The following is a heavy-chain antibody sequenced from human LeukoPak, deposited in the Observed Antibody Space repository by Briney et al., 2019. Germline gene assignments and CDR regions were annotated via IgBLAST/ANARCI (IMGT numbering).Heavy chain of an antibody. Sequence: PSETLSLTCAVYGGYFRAYYWSWIRQPPGKGLEWIGEINHSGSTNYNPSLKSRVTISVDTSKNQFSLKLSSVTAADTAVYYCSRLYCSTTSCLRMVWFDPWGQGTLVTVSS. D-gene: IGHD2-2*01. CDR3: SRLYCSTTSCLRMVWFDP. CDR2: INHSGST. V-gene: IGHV4-34*01. CDR1: GGYFRAYY. J-gene: IGHJ5*02.